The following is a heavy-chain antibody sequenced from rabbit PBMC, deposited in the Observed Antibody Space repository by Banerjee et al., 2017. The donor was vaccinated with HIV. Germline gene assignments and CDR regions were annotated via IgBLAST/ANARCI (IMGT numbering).Heavy chain of an antibody. CDR3: ARHYSHDSDGYGYALNL. CDR2: IYNGDGST. D-gene: IGHD6-1*01. CDR1: GFSFSSSNY. J-gene: IGHJ4*01. Sequence: QSLEESGGDLVKPGASLTLTCKASGFSFSSSNYICWVRQAPGKGPEWIACIYNGDGSTYYASWAKGRFTISKASSTTVTLQMTSLTAADTATYFCARHYSHDSDGYGYALNLWGPGTLVTVS. V-gene: IGHV1S40*01.